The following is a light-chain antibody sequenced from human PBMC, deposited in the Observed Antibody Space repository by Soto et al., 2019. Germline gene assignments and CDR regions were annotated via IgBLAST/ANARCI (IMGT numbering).Light chain of an antibody. J-gene: IGKJ5*01. V-gene: IGKV3-15*01. CDR2: GAS. CDR3: QQYNNWPIT. CDR1: QSVSNN. Sequence: EIVLTQSPGTLSLSPGERATLSCRASQSVSNNLAWYQRKPGQAPRLLISGASTRATGVPARFSGSGSGTEFTLTINSLQSEDFAVYYCQQYNNWPITFGQGTRLEIK.